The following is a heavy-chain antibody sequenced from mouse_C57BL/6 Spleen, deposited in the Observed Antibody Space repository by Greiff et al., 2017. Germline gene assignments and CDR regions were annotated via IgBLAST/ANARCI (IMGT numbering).Heavy chain of an antibody. Sequence: LVEPGASVKIPCKASGYTFTDYNMAWVKQSHGKSLEWSGDINPNNGGIIYNQKFKGKATLTVDKSSSTAYMELRSLTSEDTAVYYGARGAYCSNPWGFAYWGQGTLVTVSA. CDR3: ARGAYCSNPWGFAY. V-gene: IGHV1-18*01. CDR2: INPNNGGI. J-gene: IGHJ3*01. D-gene: IGHD2-5*01. CDR1: GYTFTDYN.